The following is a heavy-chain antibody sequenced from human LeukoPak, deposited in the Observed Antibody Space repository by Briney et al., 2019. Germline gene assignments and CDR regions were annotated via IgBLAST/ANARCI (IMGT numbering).Heavy chain of an antibody. D-gene: IGHD7-27*01. CDR2: ISYDGSNK. V-gene: IGHV3-30*18. Sequence: GGSLRLSCAASGFSFSSYGMHWVRQAPGKGLEWVAVISYDGSNKYYADSVKGRLTISRDNSKNTLYLEMNSPRAEDTAVYYYAKVPGPYYFDYWGQGTPVTVSS. J-gene: IGHJ4*02. CDR3: AKVPGPYYFDY. CDR1: GFSFSSYG.